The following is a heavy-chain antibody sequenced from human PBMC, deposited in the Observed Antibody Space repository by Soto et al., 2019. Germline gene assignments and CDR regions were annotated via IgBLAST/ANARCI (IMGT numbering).Heavy chain of an antibody. CDR2: INGRGNYI. Sequence: PGGSLRLSCASSGFTFSTYTMNWVRQAPGKGLEWVSSINGRGNYIYYAESVKGRFTISRDNAKNSLYLQMDRLRAEDTALYYCVREDGKVGTTSASAYRDPGAFLTVSS. D-gene: IGHD1-26*01. CDR3: VREDGKVGTTSASAY. V-gene: IGHV3-21*01. J-gene: IGHJ4*02. CDR1: GFTFSTYT.